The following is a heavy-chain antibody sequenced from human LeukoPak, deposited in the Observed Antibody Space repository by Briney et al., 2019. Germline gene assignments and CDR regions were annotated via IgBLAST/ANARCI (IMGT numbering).Heavy chain of an antibody. CDR1: GYTFTGYY. CDR2: INPNSGGT. J-gene: IGHJ6*03. V-gene: IGHV1-2*02. CDR3: ARDLQLLYARRYYYYYMDV. Sequence: GASVKVSCKASGYTFTGYYMHWVRQAPGQGLEWMGWINPNSGGTNYAQKFQGRVTMTRDTSISTAYMELSRLRSDNTAVYYCARDLQLLYARRYYYYYMDVWGKGTTVTVSS. D-gene: IGHD2-2*02.